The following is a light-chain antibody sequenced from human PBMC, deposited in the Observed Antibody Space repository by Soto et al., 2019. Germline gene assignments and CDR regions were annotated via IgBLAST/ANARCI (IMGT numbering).Light chain of an antibody. J-gene: IGKJ1*01. Sequence: VGMNQSPLSLPVTLEQPASISCRSSQSVVYSDGNAYLSWFHQRPGQSPRRLIYQVSKRDSGVPDRFSGSGSGTDFTLKITRVEAEDVGVYYCMQGTHWPPTFGRGTKVEIK. CDR3: MQGTHWPPT. CDR2: QVS. CDR1: QSVVYSDGNAY. V-gene: IGKV2-30*01.